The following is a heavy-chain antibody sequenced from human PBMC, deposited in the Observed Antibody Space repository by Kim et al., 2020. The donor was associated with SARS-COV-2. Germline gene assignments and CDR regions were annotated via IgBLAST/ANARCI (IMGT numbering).Heavy chain of an antibody. V-gene: IGHV3-11*01. CDR2: ISSSGSTI. Sequence: GGSLRLSCAASGFTFSDYYMSWIRQAPGKGLEWVSYISSSGSTIYYADSVKGRFTISRDNAKNSLYLQMNSLRAEDTAVYYCARDSMRDGYNQYPFDYWGQGTLVTVSS. CDR3: ARDSMRDGYNQYPFDY. D-gene: IGHD5-12*01. J-gene: IGHJ4*02. CDR1: GFTFSDYY.